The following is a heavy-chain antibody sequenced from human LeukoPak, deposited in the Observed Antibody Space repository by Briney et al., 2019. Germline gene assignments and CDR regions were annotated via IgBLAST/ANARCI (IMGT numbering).Heavy chain of an antibody. CDR2: IKQDGSET. CDR3: ARAYYYDSSGYPVFDY. CDR1: GFTFSSYW. Sequence: PGGSLRLSCAASGFTFSSYWMSWVRQAPGKGLEWVANIKQDGSETYYVDSVKGRFTISRDNAKNSLYLQMNSLRAEDTAVYYCARAYYYDSSGYPVFDYWGQGTLVTVSS. V-gene: IGHV3-7*01. J-gene: IGHJ4*02. D-gene: IGHD3-22*01.